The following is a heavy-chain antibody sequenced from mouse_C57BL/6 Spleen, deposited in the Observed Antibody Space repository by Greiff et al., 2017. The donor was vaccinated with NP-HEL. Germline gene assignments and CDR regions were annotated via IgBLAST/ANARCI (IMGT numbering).Heavy chain of an antibody. D-gene: IGHD1-1*01. CDR2: INPSTGGT. CDR1: GYSFTGYY. J-gene: IGHJ3*01. V-gene: IGHV1-42*01. CDR3: ARSGGYYGSFFAY. Sequence: VQLQQSGPELVKPGASVKISCKASGYSFTGYYMNWVKQSPEKSLEWIGEINPSTGGTTYNQKFKAKATLTVDKSSSTAYMQLKSLTSEDSAVYYCARSGGYYGSFFAYWGQGTLVTVSA.